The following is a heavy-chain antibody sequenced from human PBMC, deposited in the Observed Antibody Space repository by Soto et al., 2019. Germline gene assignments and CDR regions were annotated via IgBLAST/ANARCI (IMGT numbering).Heavy chain of an antibody. D-gene: IGHD5-12*01. CDR1: GFTFSSYS. CDR3: ARSISGYDWGDAFDI. V-gene: IGHV3-48*01. J-gene: IGHJ3*02. Sequence: EVQLVESGGGLVQPGGSLRLSCAASGFTFSSYSMNWVRQAPGKGLEWVSYISSSSTIYYADSVKGRFTISRDNAKNSLYLQMNSLRAEDTAVYYCARSISGYDWGDAFDIWGQGTMVTVSS. CDR2: ISSSSTI.